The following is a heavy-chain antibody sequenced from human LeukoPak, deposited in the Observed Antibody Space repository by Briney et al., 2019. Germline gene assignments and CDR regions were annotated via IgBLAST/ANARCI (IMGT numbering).Heavy chain of an antibody. CDR2: IQSKTDGGTT. Sequence: SGGSLRLSCEASGFTFSDAWMAWVRQAPGKGLECVGFIQSKTDGGTTDYAAPVKGRFTISRDDSKNTLYLQMNSLKTEDTAVYYCTTGRTGPRMDVWGQGTTVTVSS. CDR1: GFTFSDAW. D-gene: IGHD1-1*01. CDR3: TTGRTGPRMDV. V-gene: IGHV3-15*01. J-gene: IGHJ6*02.